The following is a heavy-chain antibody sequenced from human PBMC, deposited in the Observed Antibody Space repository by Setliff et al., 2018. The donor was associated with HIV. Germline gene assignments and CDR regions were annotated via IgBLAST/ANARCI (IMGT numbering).Heavy chain of an antibody. CDR2: IYYSGST. D-gene: IGHD3-22*01. V-gene: IGHV4-59*08. J-gene: IGHJ4*02. CDR1: GGSINNYY. CDR3: ARRGGISTTVEGPPPFDF. Sequence: PSETLSLTCTVSGGSINNYYWSWIRQPPGKGLEWIGFIYYSGSTNYNPSLKSRVTISVDTSTNQFSLNLRSVTAADTAVYYCARRGGISTTVEGPPPFDFWGPGTLVTVSS.